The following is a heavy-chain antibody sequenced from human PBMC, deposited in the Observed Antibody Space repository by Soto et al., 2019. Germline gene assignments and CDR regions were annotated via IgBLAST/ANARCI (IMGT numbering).Heavy chain of an antibody. CDR2: INHSGSA. V-gene: IGHV4-34*01. CDR3: ARGLISGSHYSGGWYYFDS. J-gene: IGHJ4*02. D-gene: IGHD1-26*01. Sequence: LSETLSLTCDVYGGSFSDYIWTWIRQTPGKGLQWIGQINHSGSANYNPSLKSRVTISVHTSSSQFSLELSSVTAADTAVYYCARGLISGSHYSGGWYYFDSWGQGTQVT. CDR1: GGSFSDYI.